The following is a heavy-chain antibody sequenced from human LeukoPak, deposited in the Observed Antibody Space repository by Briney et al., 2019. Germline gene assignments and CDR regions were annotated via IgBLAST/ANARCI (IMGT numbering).Heavy chain of an antibody. V-gene: IGHV4-31*03. Sequence: SETLSLTCTVSGGSISSGGYYWSCIRARPGKGVEWIGYIYYSGSTYYNPSLKSRVTISVDTSKNQFSLKLSSVTAADTAVYYCARAAGTTFIWFDPWGQGTLVTVSS. CDR3: ARAAGTTFIWFDP. D-gene: IGHD1-7*01. J-gene: IGHJ5*02. CDR2: IYYSGST. CDR1: GGSISSGGYY.